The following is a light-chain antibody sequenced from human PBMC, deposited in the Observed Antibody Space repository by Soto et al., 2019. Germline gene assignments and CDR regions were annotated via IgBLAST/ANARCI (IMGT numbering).Light chain of an antibody. V-gene: IGLV2-14*01. Sequence: QSALTQPASVSGSPGQSITISCTGTSSDIGGYNYVSWYQQHPGKAPKVVIYEVSNRPLGVSNRFSASMSGNTASLIISGLQADDEADYFCSSYRSTTTFGVFGTGTKLTVL. J-gene: IGLJ1*01. CDR2: EVS. CDR1: SSDIGGYNY. CDR3: SSYRSTTTFGV.